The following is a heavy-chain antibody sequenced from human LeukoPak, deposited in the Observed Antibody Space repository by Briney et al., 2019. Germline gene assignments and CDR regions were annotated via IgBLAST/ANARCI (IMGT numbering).Heavy chain of an antibody. CDR3: ARGKTNDFGDYLFDY. D-gene: IGHD4-17*01. V-gene: IGHV3-7*01. Sequence: GGSLRLSCAASGITFSNYWMSWVRQAPGKGLEWVANIKQDGSEKYYVDSVKGRFTISRDNTKNSLYLQMNSLRGEDTAVYYCARGKTNDFGDYLFDYWGQGTLITVSS. CDR1: GITFSNYW. CDR2: IKQDGSEK. J-gene: IGHJ4*02.